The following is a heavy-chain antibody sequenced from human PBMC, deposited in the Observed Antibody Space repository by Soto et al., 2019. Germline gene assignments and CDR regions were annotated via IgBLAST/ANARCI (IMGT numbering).Heavy chain of an antibody. CDR2: IYYSGST. CDR1: GGSISSGDYY. V-gene: IGHV4-30-4*01. CDR3: ARGLISGSHYSGGWYYFDS. Sequence: SETLSLTCTVSGGSISSGDYYWSWIRHPPGKGLEWIGYIYYSGSTYYNPSLKSRVTISVHTSSSQFSLELSSVTAADTAVYYCARGLISGSHYSGGWYYFDSWGQGTLVTVSS. J-gene: IGHJ4*02. D-gene: IGHD1-26*01.